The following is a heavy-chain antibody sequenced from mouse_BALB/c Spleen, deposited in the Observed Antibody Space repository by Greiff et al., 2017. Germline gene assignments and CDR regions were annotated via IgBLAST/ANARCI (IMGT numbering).Heavy chain of an antibody. CDR2: ISTYYGDA. V-gene: IGHV1S137*01. CDR1: GYTFTDYA. Sequence: QVQLKQSGAELVRPGVSVKISCKGSGYTFTDYAMHWVKQSHAKSLEWIGVISTYYGDASYNQKFKGKATMTVDKSSSTAYMELARLTSEDSAIYYCARQEGNYSYAMDYWGQGTSVTVSS. CDR3: ARQEGNYSYAMDY. D-gene: IGHD2-1*01. J-gene: IGHJ4*01.